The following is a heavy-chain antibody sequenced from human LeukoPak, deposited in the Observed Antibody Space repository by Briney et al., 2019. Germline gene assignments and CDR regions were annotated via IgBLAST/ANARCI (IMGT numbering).Heavy chain of an antibody. Sequence: GGSLRLSCATSGFTFSNSAMSWVRQTPGKGLEWVSTFNPRGDNTYYADSVSGRFTISRDTSKHTLSLQMNSLRAEDTAVYYCAKRSVTGPHYFDYWGQGTLVTVSS. CDR2: FNPRGDNT. J-gene: IGHJ4*02. CDR3: AKRSVTGPHYFDY. CDR1: GFTFSNSA. D-gene: IGHD6-19*01. V-gene: IGHV3-23*01.